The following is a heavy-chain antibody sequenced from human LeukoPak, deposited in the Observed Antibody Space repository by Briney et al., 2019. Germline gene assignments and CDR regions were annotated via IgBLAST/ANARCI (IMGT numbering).Heavy chain of an antibody. CDR3: ARDHGHKIVDY. V-gene: IGHV1-18*01. J-gene: IGHJ4*02. Sequence: ASVTVSYKASGYTFSNYGISWLRQAPGQGLEWMGWISAYNGNTNYAQKFQGRVTMTTYTSSSTLFREVRSLISDDTAVYYCARDHGHKIVDYWGQGTLVTVSS. CDR2: ISAYNGNT. D-gene: IGHD2-21*01. CDR1: GYTFSNYG.